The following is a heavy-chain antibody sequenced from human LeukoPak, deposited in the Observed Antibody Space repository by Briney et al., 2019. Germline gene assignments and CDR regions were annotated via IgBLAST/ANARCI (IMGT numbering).Heavy chain of an antibody. V-gene: IGHV1-24*01. D-gene: IGHD2-15*01. CDR1: GYTLTELS. J-gene: IGHJ3*02. Sequence: GASVKVSCKVSGYTLTELSIHWVRQAPGKGLEWMGGLDPEDGETIYAQKFQGRLTMTEDTSTDTAYMELSSLKSEDTAVYYCATDSNCGGGSCDAFDIWGQGTMVTVSS. CDR2: LDPEDGET. CDR3: ATDSNCGGGSCDAFDI.